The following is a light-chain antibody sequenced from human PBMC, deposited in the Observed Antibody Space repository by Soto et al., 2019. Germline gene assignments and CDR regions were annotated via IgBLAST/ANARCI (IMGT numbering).Light chain of an antibody. V-gene: IGKV3D-15*01. CDR2: GSS. CDR1: ENVGTN. J-gene: IGKJ4*01. CDR3: QQYNNWELS. Sequence: IVMTQSPATLSVSPGDEVTLSCRASENVGTNLAWYQQKPGQAPRLLIYGSSTRATGIPATFSGSGSGTELTLTISSLQSEESAIYYCQQYNNWELSFGGGTKVDIK.